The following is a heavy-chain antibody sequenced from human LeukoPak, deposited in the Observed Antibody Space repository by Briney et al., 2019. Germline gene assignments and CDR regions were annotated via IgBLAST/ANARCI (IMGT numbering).Heavy chain of an antibody. CDR2: INPNSGGT. CDR3: ARGFGSGSYYAFDI. D-gene: IGHD3-10*01. Sequence: ASVKVSCKASGYTFTGYYMHCVRQAPGQGLEWMGWINPNSGGTNYAQKFQGRVTMTRDTSISTAYMELSRLRSDDTAVYYCARGFGSGSYYAFDIWGQGTMVTVSS. V-gene: IGHV1-2*02. CDR1: GYTFTGYY. J-gene: IGHJ3*02.